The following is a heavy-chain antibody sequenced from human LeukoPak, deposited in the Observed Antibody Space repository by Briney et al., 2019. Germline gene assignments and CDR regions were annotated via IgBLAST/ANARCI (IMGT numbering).Heavy chain of an antibody. V-gene: IGHV1-69*13. D-gene: IGHD2-2*03. CDR2: IIPIFGTA. J-gene: IGHJ3*02. CDR1: GGTFSSYA. Sequence: SVKVSCKASGGTFSSYAISWVRQAPGQGLGWMGGIIPIFGTANYAQKFQGRVTITADESTSTAYMELSSLRSEDTAVYYCARDPPSWIGAFDIWGQGTMVTVSS. CDR3: ARDPPSWIGAFDI.